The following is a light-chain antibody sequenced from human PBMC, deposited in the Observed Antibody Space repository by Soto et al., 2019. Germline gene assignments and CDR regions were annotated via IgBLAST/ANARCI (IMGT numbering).Light chain of an antibody. CDR1: TGAVTSAYY. J-gene: IGLJ3*02. Sequence: QAVVTQEPSLTVSPGGTVTLTCASNTGAVTSAYYPNWFQQKPGQAPRALIYSTTNKQSCTPARFSGSLLGGKAALTLSGVQPEDEAEYYCLLYSGGTWLFGGGTKLTVL. CDR2: STT. CDR3: LLYSGGTWL. V-gene: IGLV7-43*01.